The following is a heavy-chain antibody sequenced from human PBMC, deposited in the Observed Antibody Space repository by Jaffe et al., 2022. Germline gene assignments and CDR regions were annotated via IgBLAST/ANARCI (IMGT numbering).Heavy chain of an antibody. CDR2: ISWNSGSI. J-gene: IGHJ3*02. CDR1: GFTFDDYA. CDR3: AKGFGTIFGDAFDI. Sequence: EVQLVESGGGLVQPGRSLRLSCAASGFTFDDYAMHWVRQAPGKGLEWVSGISWNSGSIGYADSVKGRFTISRDNAKNSLYLQMNSLRAEDTALYYCAKGFGTIFGDAFDIWGQGTMVTVSS. D-gene: IGHD3-3*01. V-gene: IGHV3-9*01.